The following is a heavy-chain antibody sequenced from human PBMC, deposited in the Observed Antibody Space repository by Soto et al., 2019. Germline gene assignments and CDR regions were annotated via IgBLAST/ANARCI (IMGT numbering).Heavy chain of an antibody. V-gene: IGHV1-3*01. J-gene: IGHJ3*02. CDR1: GYTFTSYA. Sequence: GASVNVSCKASGYTFTSYAMHWVRQAPGQRLEWMGWINAGNGNTKYSQKFQGRVTITRDTSASTAYMELSSLRSEDTAVYYCARDPPGYSSGWTSAFDIWGQGTMVTVSS. CDR2: INAGNGNT. CDR3: ARDPPGYSSGWTSAFDI. D-gene: IGHD6-19*01.